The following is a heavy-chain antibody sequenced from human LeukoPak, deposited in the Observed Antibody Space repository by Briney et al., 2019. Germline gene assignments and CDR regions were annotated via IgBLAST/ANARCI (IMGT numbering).Heavy chain of an antibody. D-gene: IGHD5-12*01. CDR3: TRGYTYSAY. V-gene: IGHV3-15*07. J-gene: IGHJ4*02. CDR1: GLTFSGAW. CDR2: IRSNVDGGTA. Sequence: GGSLRLSCAVPGLTFSGAWMNWVRQAPGKGLEWVGRIRSNVDGGTADYNVPVRGRFTISRDDSKSTLFLQMNSLRPEDTAIYYCTRGYTYSAYWGRGTLVAVS.